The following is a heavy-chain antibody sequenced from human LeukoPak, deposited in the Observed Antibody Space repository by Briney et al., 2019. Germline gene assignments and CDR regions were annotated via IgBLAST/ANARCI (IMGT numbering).Heavy chain of an antibody. D-gene: IGHD3-16*01. CDR2: ISGSSGTI. V-gene: IGHV3-48*01. Sequence: GGSLRLSCVASGFTFSSYSMNWVRQAPGKGLEWVSYISGSSGTIYYADSVKGRFTISRDNAKNSLYLQMLSLRAEDTAVYYRARRSEFGVLYYMDIWGKGTTATVSS. J-gene: IGHJ6*03. CDR3: ARRSEFGVLYYMDI. CDR1: GFTFSSYS.